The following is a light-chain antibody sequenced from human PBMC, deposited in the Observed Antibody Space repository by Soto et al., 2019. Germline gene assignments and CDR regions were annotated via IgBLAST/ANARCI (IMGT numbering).Light chain of an antibody. CDR1: QDVSRY. J-gene: IGKJ3*01. CDR3: QQLNSYVFA. V-gene: IGKV1-9*01. CDR2: AAS. Sequence: DIQLTQSPSFLSASVGDRVTITCRASQDVSRYLAWYQQKHGKAPNLLIYAASTLRSGVTSRFSGSGSETELTLSSSSLQHEDFATYYCQQLNSYVFAFGPGTKVDIK.